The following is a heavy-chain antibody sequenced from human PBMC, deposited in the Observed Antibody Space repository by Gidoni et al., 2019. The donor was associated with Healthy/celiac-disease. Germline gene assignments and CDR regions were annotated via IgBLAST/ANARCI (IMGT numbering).Heavy chain of an antibody. CDR3: ARGPVLRFLEWLLPPSNWFDP. J-gene: IGHJ5*02. CDR1: GYTFTSYD. Sequence: QVQLVQSGAEVKKPGASVTVSCKASGYTFTSYDLNWVRQATGQGLEWMGWMNPNSGNTGYAQKFQGRVTMTRNTSISTAYMELSSLRSEDTAVYYCARGPVLRFLEWLLPPSNWFDPWGQGTLVTVSS. V-gene: IGHV1-8*01. D-gene: IGHD3-3*01. CDR2: MNPNSGNT.